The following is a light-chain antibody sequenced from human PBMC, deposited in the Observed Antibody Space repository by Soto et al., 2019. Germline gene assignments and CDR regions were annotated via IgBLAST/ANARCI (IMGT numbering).Light chain of an antibody. Sequence: QSALTQPASVSGSPGQSITISCIGTSSDVGGYNYVSWYQQHPGKAPKLMIYEVSNRPSGVSNRFSGSKSGNTASLTISGLQAEDEADYYCTSYTITHIPVIFGGGTKLTVL. CDR2: EVS. CDR3: TSYTITHIPVI. CDR1: SSDVGGYNY. J-gene: IGLJ2*01. V-gene: IGLV2-14*01.